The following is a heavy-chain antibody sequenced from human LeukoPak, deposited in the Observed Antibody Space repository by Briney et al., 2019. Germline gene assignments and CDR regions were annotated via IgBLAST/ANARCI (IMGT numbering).Heavy chain of an antibody. V-gene: IGHV3-66*01. D-gene: IGHD3-16*02. Sequence: GGSLRLSCAASGFTVSSNYMSWVRQAPGKGLEWVSVIYSGGSTYYADSVKGRFTISRDNSKNTLYLQMNRLRAEDTAVYYCARTARWGDYVWGSYRDDAFDIWGQGTMVTVSS. CDR3: ARTARWGDYVWGSYRDDAFDI. J-gene: IGHJ3*02. CDR2: IYSGGST. CDR1: GFTVSSNY.